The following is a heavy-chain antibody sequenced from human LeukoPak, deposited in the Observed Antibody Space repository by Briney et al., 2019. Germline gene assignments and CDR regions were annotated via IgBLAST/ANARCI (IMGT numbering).Heavy chain of an antibody. Sequence: PSETLSLTSTVSGGSISGGNYYWSWIRQPPGKGLYWIGRVYTSGRTNYNPSLRNRVSMSLDTSKNQFSLTLNSVTAADTAVYYCARVSTLDGIVLDSWGQGILVTVSP. CDR1: GGSISGGNYY. V-gene: IGHV4-61*02. CDR3: ARVSTLDGIVLDS. D-gene: IGHD2-15*01. CDR2: VYTSGRT. J-gene: IGHJ4*02.